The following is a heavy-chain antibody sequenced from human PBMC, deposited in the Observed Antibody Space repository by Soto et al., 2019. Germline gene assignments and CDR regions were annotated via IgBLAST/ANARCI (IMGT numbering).Heavy chain of an antibody. J-gene: IGHJ4*02. CDR3: TSEPYYHDRPFDY. Sequence: GGSLRLSCTTSGFTFGDYTMSWFRQAPGKGLEWVGFIRSKASGGTTEYAASVKGRFTISRDDSKNIAYLQMNSLKTEDTAVYYCTSEPYYHDRPFDYWGQGTLVTVSS. D-gene: IGHD3-22*01. CDR2: IRSKASGGTT. CDR1: GFTFGDYT. V-gene: IGHV3-49*03.